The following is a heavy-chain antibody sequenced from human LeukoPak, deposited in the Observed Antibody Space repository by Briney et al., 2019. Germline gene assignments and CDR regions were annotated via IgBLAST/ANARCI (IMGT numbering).Heavy chain of an antibody. CDR3: ARNTRVPDS. CDR1: GASITSHY. D-gene: IGHD1/OR15-1a*01. V-gene: IGHV4-59*11. Sequence: SETLSLTCTVSGASITSHYWTWIRQPPGKGLELLAYIYYTGVTNYNPSLNSRVTISLDTSTSQFSPTLRSVTAADTAIYYCARNTRVPDSWGQGILVTVSS. CDR2: IYYTGVT. J-gene: IGHJ4*02.